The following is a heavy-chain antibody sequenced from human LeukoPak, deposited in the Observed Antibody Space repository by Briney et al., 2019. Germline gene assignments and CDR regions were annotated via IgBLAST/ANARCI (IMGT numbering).Heavy chain of an antibody. CDR2: INPNSGGT. CDR3: ARDYYYDSSGYYYNNWFDP. V-gene: IGHV1-2*02. D-gene: IGHD3-22*01. Sequence: GASVKVSCKASGYTFTSYYMHWVRQAPGQGLEWMGWINPNSGGTNYAQKFQGRVTMTRDTSISTAYMELSRLRSDDTAVYYCARDYYYDSSGYYYNNWFDPWGQGTLVTVSS. CDR1: GYTFTSYY. J-gene: IGHJ5*02.